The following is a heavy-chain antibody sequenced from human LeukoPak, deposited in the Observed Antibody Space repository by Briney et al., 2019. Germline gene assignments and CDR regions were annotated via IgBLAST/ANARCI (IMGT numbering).Heavy chain of an antibody. D-gene: IGHD3-10*01. J-gene: IGHJ4*02. Sequence: SETLSLTCTVSGGSINSGGYYWSWIRQHPGKGLEWIGYISYIGNTYYNPSLKSRLTISVDTSKNQLSLKLSSVTAADTAVYYWGGVDLNMVRGVQDWGQGTLVTVSS. CDR1: GGSINSGGYY. CDR2: ISYIGNT. CDR3: GGVDLNMVRGVQD. V-gene: IGHV4-31*03.